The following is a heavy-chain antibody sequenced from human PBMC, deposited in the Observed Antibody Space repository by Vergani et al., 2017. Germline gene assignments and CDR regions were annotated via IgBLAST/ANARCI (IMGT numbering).Heavy chain of an antibody. CDR3: AKAGSVTSGSLQYNFYMDV. D-gene: IGHD3-10*01. CDR1: GFSFSSHA. CDR2: ISNDGSKK. V-gene: IGHV3-30*18. Sequence: QVQLAESGGGSVQPGRSLRLSCAASGFSFSSHAIHWVRQAPGKGLECVAVISNDGSKKYYADSVKGRFTISRDNSKNTLDLQMNSLRTQDTAVYYCAKAGSVTSGSLQYNFYMDVWGKGTTVTVS. J-gene: IGHJ6*03.